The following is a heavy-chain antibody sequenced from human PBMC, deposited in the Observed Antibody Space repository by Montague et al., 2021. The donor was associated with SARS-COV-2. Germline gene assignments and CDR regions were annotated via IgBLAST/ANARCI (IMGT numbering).Heavy chain of an antibody. Sequence: SRRLSCAASGFIFSIYAMSWVRQAPGKGPQWVSTFTGGNTFYADSVKGRFTISRDNYKNTLYLQMNSLGAEDTAIYYCAKAEESGNYLSVGLDSWGPGTLVTVSS. CDR2: FTGGNT. CDR3: AKAEESGNYLSVGLDS. D-gene: IGHD2/OR15-2a*01. J-gene: IGHJ4*02. CDR1: GFIFSIYA. V-gene: IGHV3-23*01.